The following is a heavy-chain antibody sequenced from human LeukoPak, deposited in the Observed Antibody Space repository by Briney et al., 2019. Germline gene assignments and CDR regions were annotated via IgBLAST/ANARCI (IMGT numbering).Heavy chain of an antibody. CDR2: IKEDGSQK. J-gene: IGHJ4*02. V-gene: IGHV3-7*01. D-gene: IGHD2-21*02. Sequence: GGSLRLSCVASGFPFSSYWMTWVRQAPGKGLEWVANIKEDGSQKNYVDSVRGRFTISRDNAKNSLYLQMNSLRAEDTAVYYCARDGFSSAINSWGQGTLVTVSS. CDR1: GFPFSSYW. CDR3: ARDGFSSAINS.